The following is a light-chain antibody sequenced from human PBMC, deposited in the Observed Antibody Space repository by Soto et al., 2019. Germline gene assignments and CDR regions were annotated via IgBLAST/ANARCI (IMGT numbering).Light chain of an antibody. V-gene: IGKV3-20*01. CDR3: QQYGDSAQT. CDR1: QSVSGY. CDR2: GAS. Sequence: ETVLPQSPDTLSFCSAQTPTLTCRSSQSVSGYIGWYQQKPGQAPRLLFYGASNRATAIPDRFSGSGFGTDFTLTITRLEPEDFAVYYCQQYGDSAQTFAPGTKVDIK. J-gene: IGKJ1*01.